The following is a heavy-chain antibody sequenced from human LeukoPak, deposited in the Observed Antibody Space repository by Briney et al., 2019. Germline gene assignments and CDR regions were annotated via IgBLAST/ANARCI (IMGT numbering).Heavy chain of an antibody. D-gene: IGHD6-13*01. V-gene: IGHV3-74*01. CDR3: ARFIASPGPDAFDI. CDR1: GFSLSTYW. CDR2: INLDGSAP. Sequence: GGSLRLSCAASGFSLSTYWMHWVRQAPGKGLVWVSRINLDGSAPTHADSVKGRFTISRDSARNSVYLQMNSLRADETAVYFCARFIASPGPDAFDIWGQGTLVTVSS. J-gene: IGHJ3*02.